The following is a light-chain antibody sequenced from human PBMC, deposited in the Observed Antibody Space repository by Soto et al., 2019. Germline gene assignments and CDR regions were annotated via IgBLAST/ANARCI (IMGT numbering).Light chain of an antibody. J-gene: IGKJ3*01. Sequence: EGVMTQSPATLYVSPGERATLSCRASQSVGSNLAWYQQKPGQAPRLLIFGASSRATGVPARFSGSGSGTEFTLTINILQSDDFADYFCQHYDNFPVTFGPGTKLDIK. V-gene: IGKV3-15*01. CDR1: QSVGSN. CDR3: QHYDNFPVT. CDR2: GAS.